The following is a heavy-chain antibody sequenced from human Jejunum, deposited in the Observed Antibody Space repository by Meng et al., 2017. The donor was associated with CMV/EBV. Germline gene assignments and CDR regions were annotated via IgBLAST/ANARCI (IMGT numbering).Heavy chain of an antibody. Sequence: VAGPVVDKPSHPCCLSCSVSGGFVSGDYSWSWIRQSPGKDLEWIGYIYNNGNTDYNPSLKSRVSISVDTSKNEVSLTLRSVTAADTAVYYCAGLFQYDILTGSWYWGQGTMVTVSS. CDR2: IYNNGNT. D-gene: IGHD3-9*01. V-gene: IGHV4-30-4*08. CDR1: GGFVSGDYS. CDR3: AGLFQYDILTGSWY. J-gene: IGHJ4*02.